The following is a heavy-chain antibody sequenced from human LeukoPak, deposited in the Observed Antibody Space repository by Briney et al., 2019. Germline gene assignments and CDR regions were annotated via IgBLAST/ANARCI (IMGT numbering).Heavy chain of an antibody. J-gene: IGHJ6*03. CDR2: IRYDGSNK. CDR1: GFTFSSYG. CDR3: ARATEDCSGGSCYPYYYYYYMDV. D-gene: IGHD2-15*01. Sequence: GGSLRLSCAASGFTFSSYGMHWVRQAPGKGLEWVAFIRYDGSNKYYADSVKGRFTISRDNSKNTLYLQMNSLRAEDTAVYYCARATEDCSGGSCYPYYYYYYMDVWGKGTTVTISS. V-gene: IGHV3-30*02.